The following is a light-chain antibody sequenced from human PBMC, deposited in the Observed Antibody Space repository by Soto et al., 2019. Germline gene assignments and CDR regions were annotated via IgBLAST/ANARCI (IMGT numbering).Light chain of an antibody. V-gene: IGLV2-8*01. Sequence: QSVLTQPPSASGSPGQSVTISCTGTSSDVGAYKYVSWYQQHPGKAPKLMINEVSKRPSGVPDRFAGSKSGNTASLTVSGLRAEDEADYYCSSYAGGNSFVFGGGTKLTVL. CDR1: SSDVGAYKY. CDR2: EVS. CDR3: SSYAGGNSFV. J-gene: IGLJ2*01.